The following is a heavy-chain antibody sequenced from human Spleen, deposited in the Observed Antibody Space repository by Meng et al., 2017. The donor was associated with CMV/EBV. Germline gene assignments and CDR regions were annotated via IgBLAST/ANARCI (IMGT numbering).Heavy chain of an antibody. D-gene: IGHD2-15*01. CDR1: GFSLRTTEVG. J-gene: IGHJ5*02. Sequence: SGPTLVKPTETLTLTCTYSGFSLRTTEVGLGWIRQAPGKALEWLALIYWNDERRYRPSLRSRLTISRGTSDNEVVLTLANMDPVDTATYYCAHRYCSGGSCYSDWFDPWGQGTLVTVSS. V-gene: IGHV2-5*01. CDR2: IYWNDER. CDR3: AHRYCSGGSCYSDWFDP.